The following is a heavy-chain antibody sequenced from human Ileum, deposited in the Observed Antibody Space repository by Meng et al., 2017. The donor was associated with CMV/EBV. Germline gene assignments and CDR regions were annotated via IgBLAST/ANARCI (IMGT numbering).Heavy chain of an antibody. CDR1: GDPISSGSHT. V-gene: IGHV4-39*07. CDR2: MYFSGIA. Sequence: QMQVQESGPGMVQPPDTLSLPCPAFGDPISSGSHTCAWFRQPPGKRLEWIGSMYFSGIADYNPSLKSRVTISLHATQKQFSLRLTSVTAADSAVYFCARDLTNKWFYYWGQGTLVTVSS. J-gene: IGHJ4*02. CDR3: ARDLTNKWFYY. D-gene: IGHD1-26*01.